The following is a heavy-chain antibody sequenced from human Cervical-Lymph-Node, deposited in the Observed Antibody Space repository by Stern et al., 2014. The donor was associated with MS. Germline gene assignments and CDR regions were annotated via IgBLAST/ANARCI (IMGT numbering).Heavy chain of an antibody. CDR2: IIPMFGNA. J-gene: IGHJ4*02. V-gene: IGHV1-69*01. D-gene: IGHD3-16*02. CDR1: GGTISNYI. CDR3: ARATSDYIWGTYRFLDS. Sequence: DQLVESGAEVKKPGSSVKVSCKASGGTISNYIIGWVRQAPGQGLEWMGGIIPMFGNANYAEKFQDRVTITADESTSTAYMDLSSLRSEDTAVYYCARATSDYIWGTYRFLDSWGQGTLVIVSS.